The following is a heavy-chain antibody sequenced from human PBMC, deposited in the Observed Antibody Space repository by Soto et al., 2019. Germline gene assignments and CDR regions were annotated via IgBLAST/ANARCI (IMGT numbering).Heavy chain of an antibody. D-gene: IGHD3-16*01. CDR1: GGLFSSFA. CDR2: ITPVFGRT. J-gene: IGHJ4*02. V-gene: IGHV1-69*01. Sequence: QEQLVQSGAEVKKPGSSVKVSCKDSGGLFSSFAISWVRQAPGQGLEWMGGITPVFGRTDYARKFQGTVTITADESTNTAYMEWTSLTSTDTAMYYCARGGVLYVWFNASGGQGPQVTVPS. CDR3: ARGGVLYVWFNAS.